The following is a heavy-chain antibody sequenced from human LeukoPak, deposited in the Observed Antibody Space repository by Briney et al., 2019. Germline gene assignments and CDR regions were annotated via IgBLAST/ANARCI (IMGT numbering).Heavy chain of an antibody. CDR2: INHSGST. Sequence: SETLSLSCAVYGGSFSGYYWSWIRQPPGKGLEWIGEINHSGSTNYNPSLKSRVTISVDTSKNQFSLKLSSVTAADTAVYYCARGQLRYFDWLSLPFDYWGQGTLVTVSS. D-gene: IGHD3-9*01. CDR1: GGSFSGYY. J-gene: IGHJ4*02. V-gene: IGHV4-34*01. CDR3: ARGQLRYFDWLSLPFDY.